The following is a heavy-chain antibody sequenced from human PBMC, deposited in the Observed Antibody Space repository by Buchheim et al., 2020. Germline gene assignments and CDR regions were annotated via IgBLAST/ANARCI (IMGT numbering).Heavy chain of an antibody. CDR1: GFTFSSYW. J-gene: IGHJ4*02. CDR2: IKQDGSER. CDR3: ASSDYYDSSSPAHGY. Sequence: EVQLVESGGGLVQPGGSLRLSCAASGFTFSSYWMSWVRQAPGKGLEWVANIKQDGSERYYVDSVKGRFTISRDNAKNSLYLQMNSLRAEDTAVYYCASSDYYDSSSPAHGYWGQGTL. V-gene: IGHV3-7*01. D-gene: IGHD3-22*01.